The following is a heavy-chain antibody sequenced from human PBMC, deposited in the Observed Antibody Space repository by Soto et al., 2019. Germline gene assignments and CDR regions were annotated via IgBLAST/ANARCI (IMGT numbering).Heavy chain of an antibody. Sequence: QVQLVESGGGVVQPGRSLRLSCAASGLTFSNYGIHLVRQAPGKGLEWVAVIWYDGSNRNYTDSVKGRFTITRDNSKNTLYLHMNSLRAEDTAVYYFATYWWDYWGQVTLVTVSS. V-gene: IGHV3-33*01. CDR3: ATYWWDY. D-gene: IGHD2-8*02. J-gene: IGHJ4*02. CDR1: GLTFSNYG. CDR2: IWYDGSNR.